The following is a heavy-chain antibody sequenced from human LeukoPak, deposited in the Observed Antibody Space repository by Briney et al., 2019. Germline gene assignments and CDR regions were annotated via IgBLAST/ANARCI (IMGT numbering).Heavy chain of an antibody. CDR3: ARERRDGYNPLDY. D-gene: IGHD5-12*01. CDR2: IYYSGST. J-gene: IGHJ4*02. V-gene: IGHV4-31*03. CDR1: GGSVSSGGYY. Sequence: SETLSLTCTVSGGSVSSGGYYWSWIRQHPGKGLEWIGYIYYSGSTHYNPSLKSRVTISVDTSKNQFSLKLSSVTAADTAVYYCARERRDGYNPLDYWGQGTLVTVSS.